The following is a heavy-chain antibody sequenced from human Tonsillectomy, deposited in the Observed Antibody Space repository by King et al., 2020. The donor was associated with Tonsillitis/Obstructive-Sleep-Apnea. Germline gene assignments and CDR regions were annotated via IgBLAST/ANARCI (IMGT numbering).Heavy chain of an antibody. D-gene: IGHD6-13*01. J-gene: IGHJ2*01. CDR3: ATTPKLGKSWYFDL. CDR2: ISSDSDYI. CDR1: EFTLSTYY. Sequence: VQLVESGGRLVKPGGSLRLSCAASEFTLSTYYMNWVRQAPGKGLEWVSSISSDSDYIYYADSVRGRFTISRDNALRSVFLQMSSLRAEDTAVYYCATTPKLGKSWYFDLWGRGTRVTVPS. V-gene: IGHV3-21*01.